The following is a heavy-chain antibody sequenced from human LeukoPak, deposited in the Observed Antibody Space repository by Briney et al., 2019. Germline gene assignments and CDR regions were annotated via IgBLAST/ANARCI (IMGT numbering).Heavy chain of an antibody. CDR3: ARVPGFDSSGCLNWFDP. Sequence: PSETPSLTCTVSGGSISSYYWSCIRQPPGKGLEWIACISYSGSTKYNPSLKSRVTISVDTSKNQLSLKLSSVTAADTAVYYCARVPGFDSSGCLNWFDPWGQGTLVTVSS. CDR2: ISYSGST. V-gene: IGHV4-59*01. CDR1: GGSISSYY. J-gene: IGHJ5*02. D-gene: IGHD3-22*01.